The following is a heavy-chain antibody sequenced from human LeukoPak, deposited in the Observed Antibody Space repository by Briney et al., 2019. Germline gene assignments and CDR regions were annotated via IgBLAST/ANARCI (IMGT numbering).Heavy chain of an antibody. V-gene: IGHV4-59*12. J-gene: IGHJ4*02. CDR1: GGSISSYY. CDR2: IYYSGST. Sequence: SETLSLTCTVSGGSISSYYWSWIRQPPGKGLEWIGYIYYSGSTNYNPSLKSRVTMSVDTSKNQFSLKLSSVTAADTAVYYCARDGDTTVFDYWGQGTLVTVSS. CDR3: ARDGDTTVFDY. D-gene: IGHD4-17*01.